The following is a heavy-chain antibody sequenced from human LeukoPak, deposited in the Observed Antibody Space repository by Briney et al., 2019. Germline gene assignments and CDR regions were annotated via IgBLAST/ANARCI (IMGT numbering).Heavy chain of an antibody. CDR2: IKQDGSET. CDR1: GFTFTTHW. D-gene: IGHD1-14*01. CDR3: ARDQTFTNRPWVGSFAL. J-gene: IGHJ3*01. Sequence: GGSLRLSCAASGFTFTTHWMGWVRQAPGMGLEWVADIKQDGSETHYLESVKGRFTIPRDNAKNSLYLQMNSLRAEDTAVYYCARDQTFTNRPWVGSFALWGQGTMVTVSS. V-gene: IGHV3-7*01.